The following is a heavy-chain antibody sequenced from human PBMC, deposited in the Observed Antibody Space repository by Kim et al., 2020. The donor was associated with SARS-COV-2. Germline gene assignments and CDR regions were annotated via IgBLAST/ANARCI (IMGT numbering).Heavy chain of an antibody. CDR1: GGSISSGGYY. D-gene: IGHD6-13*01. J-gene: IGHJ4*02. CDR2: IYYSGST. Sequence: SETLSLTCTVSGGSISSGGYYWSWIRQHPGKGLEWIGYIYYSGSTYYNPSLKSRVTISVDTSKNQFSLKLSSVTAADTAVYYCAREEAANKFDYWGQGTLVTVSS. CDR3: AREEAANKFDY. V-gene: IGHV4-31*03.